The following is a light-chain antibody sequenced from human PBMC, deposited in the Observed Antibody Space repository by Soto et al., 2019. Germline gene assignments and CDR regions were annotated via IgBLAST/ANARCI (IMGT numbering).Light chain of an antibody. CDR1: SSDVGKYNL. CDR3: CSFAASDTFV. V-gene: IGLV2-23*02. J-gene: IGLJ1*01. Sequence: QSALTQPASVSGSPGQSITISCTGTSSDVGKYNLVSWYQQHPGKAPKLMTYEVNKRPSGVSDRFSGSKSGDTASLTISGLQAEDEADYYCCSFAASDTFVFGIGNKLTVL. CDR2: EVN.